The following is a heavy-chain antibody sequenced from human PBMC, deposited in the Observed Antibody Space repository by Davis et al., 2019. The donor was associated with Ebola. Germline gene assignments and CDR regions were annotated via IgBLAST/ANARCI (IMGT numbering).Heavy chain of an antibody. V-gene: IGHV3-74*01. Sequence: GESLKISCAASGFTFSSYGMHWVRQAPGKGLVWVSRIKSDGSSTSYADSVKGRFTISRDNSKNTLYLQMNSLRAEDTAVYYCAKLGVAGKWGQGTLVTVSS. CDR3: AKLGVAGK. D-gene: IGHD6-19*01. CDR2: IKSDGSST. J-gene: IGHJ4*02. CDR1: GFTFSSYG.